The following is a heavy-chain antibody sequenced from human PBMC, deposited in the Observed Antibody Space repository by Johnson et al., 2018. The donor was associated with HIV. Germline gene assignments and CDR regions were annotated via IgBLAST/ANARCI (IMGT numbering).Heavy chain of an antibody. CDR2: IRYDGSNK. CDR1: GFTFSGYG. Sequence: QVQLVESGGGLIQPGGSLRLSCAASGFTFSGYGMHWVRQAPGKGLEWVAFIRYDGSNKYYADSVKGRFTISRDNSKNTLYLQMNSLRAEDTAVYYCARDEGIVVVSHAFDIWGQGTMVTVSS. CDR3: ARDEGIVVVSHAFDI. V-gene: IGHV3-30*02. D-gene: IGHD3-22*01. J-gene: IGHJ3*02.